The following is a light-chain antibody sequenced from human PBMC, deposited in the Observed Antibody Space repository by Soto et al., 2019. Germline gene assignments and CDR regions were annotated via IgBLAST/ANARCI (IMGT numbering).Light chain of an antibody. V-gene: IGKV3-15*01. Sequence: EIVITHSPATLSVSPGERAPLSCRASQSVSSNLAWYQHKPGQAPRLLIYGASTRATGIPARFSASGSGTEFSLTISSLQSEDFAVYYCQQYNNWPPKQYTFGQGTKLEIK. CDR2: GAS. CDR1: QSVSSN. CDR3: QQYNNWPPKQYT. J-gene: IGKJ2*01.